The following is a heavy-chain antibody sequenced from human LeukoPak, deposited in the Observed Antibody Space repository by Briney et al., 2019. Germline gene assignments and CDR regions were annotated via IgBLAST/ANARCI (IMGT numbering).Heavy chain of an antibody. V-gene: IGHV4-59*01. CDR1: GGSISSYY. D-gene: IGHD3-3*01. J-gene: IGHJ6*02. Sequence: PSETLSLTCTVSGGSISSYYWSWIRHPPGKGLEWIGYIYYSGSTNYNPSLKSRVTISVDTSKNQFSLKLSSVTAADTAVYYCARYDFWSGHTMDVWGQGTTVTVSS. CDR2: IYYSGST. CDR3: ARYDFWSGHTMDV.